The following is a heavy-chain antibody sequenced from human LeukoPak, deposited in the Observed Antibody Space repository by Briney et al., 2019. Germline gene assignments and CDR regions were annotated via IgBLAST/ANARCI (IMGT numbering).Heavy chain of an antibody. V-gene: IGHV4-34*01. D-gene: IGHD3-22*01. CDR3: ARNHLTYHYDSSGYSDY. CDR1: GGSFSGYY. Sequence: SETLSLTCAVYGGSFSGYYWSWIRQPPGKGLEWIGEINHSGSTNYNPSLKSRVTISVDTSKNQFSLKLSSVTAADTAVYDCARNHLTYHYDSSGYSDYWGQGTLVTVSS. CDR2: INHSGST. J-gene: IGHJ4*02.